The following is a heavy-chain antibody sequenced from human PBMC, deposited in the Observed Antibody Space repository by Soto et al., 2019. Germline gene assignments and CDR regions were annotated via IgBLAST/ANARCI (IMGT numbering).Heavy chain of an antibody. Sequence: PGGSLRLSCAASGFTFSSYSMNRVRQAPGKGLEWVSYISSSSSTIYYADSVKGRFTISRDNAKNSLYLQMNSLRAEDTAVYYCARVRWGTVTTWDAFDIWGQGTMVTVSS. CDR2: ISSSSSTI. CDR1: GFTFSSYS. V-gene: IGHV3-48*01. D-gene: IGHD4-17*01. J-gene: IGHJ3*02. CDR3: ARVRWGTVTTWDAFDI.